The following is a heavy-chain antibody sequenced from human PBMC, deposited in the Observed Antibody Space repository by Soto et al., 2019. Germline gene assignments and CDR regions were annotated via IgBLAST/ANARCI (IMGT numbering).Heavy chain of an antibody. CDR3: ARDLHYYDSSGYYPPLY. CDR2: ISAYNGNT. D-gene: IGHD3-22*01. CDR1: GYTFTSYG. Sequence: GASVKVSCKASGYTFTSYGISWVRQAPGQGLEWMGWISAYNGNTNYAQKLQGRVTMTTDTSTSTAYMELRSLRSDDTAVYYCARDLHYYDSSGYYPPLYWGQGTLVTVSS. J-gene: IGHJ4*02. V-gene: IGHV1-18*01.